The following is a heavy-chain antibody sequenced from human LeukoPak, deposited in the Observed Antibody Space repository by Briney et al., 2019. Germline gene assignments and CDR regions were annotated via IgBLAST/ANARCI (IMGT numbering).Heavy chain of an antibody. Sequence: IPSETLSLTCTVSGGSISSYHWSWIRQPPGKGLEWIGYIYYSGSTNYNPSLKSRVTISVDTSKNQFSLKLSSVTAADTAVYYCARHLGDEDAFDIWGQGTMVTVSS. V-gene: IGHV4-59*08. CDR3: ARHLGDEDAFDI. D-gene: IGHD2-21*02. CDR2: IYYSGST. CDR1: GGSISSYH. J-gene: IGHJ3*02.